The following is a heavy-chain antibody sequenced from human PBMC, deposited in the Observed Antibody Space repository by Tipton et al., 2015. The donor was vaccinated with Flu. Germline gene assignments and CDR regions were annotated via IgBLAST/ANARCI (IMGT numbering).Heavy chain of an antibody. CDR1: GFTFSRYA. CDR2: ISAGGGTK. D-gene: IGHD3-10*01. V-gene: IGHV3-23*01. CDR3: ARDQGFGAGLTYDYYGMDV. J-gene: IGHJ6*02. Sequence: SLRLSCAASGFTFSRYAMSWVRQAPGKGLEWVSGISAGGGTKYFADSVKGRFTISRDNSRNTLSLQMNSLRAEDTAVYYCARDQGFGAGLTYDYYGMDVWGQGTTVTVSS.